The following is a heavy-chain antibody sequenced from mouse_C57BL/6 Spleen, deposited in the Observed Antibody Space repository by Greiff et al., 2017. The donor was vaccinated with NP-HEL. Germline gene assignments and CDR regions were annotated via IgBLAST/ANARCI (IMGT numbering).Heavy chain of an antibody. J-gene: IGHJ2*01. Sequence: VQLQESGAELVRPGASVKLSCKASGYTFTDYYMHWVKQRPGQGLEWIARIYPGSGNTYYNEKFKGKATLTADKSSSTAYMQLSSLTSEDSAVYLGGREDIGDVDYWGQGTTLTVSS. V-gene: IGHV1-76*01. D-gene: IGHD3-1*01. CDR1: GYTFTDYY. CDR2: IYPGSGNT. CDR3: GREDIGDVDY.